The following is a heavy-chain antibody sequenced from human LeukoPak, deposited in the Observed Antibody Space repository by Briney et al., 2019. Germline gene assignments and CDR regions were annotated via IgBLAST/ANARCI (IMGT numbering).Heavy chain of an antibody. J-gene: IGHJ6*03. Sequence: GGSLRLSCAASGFTFSSYWMSWVRQAPGKGLEWGANIKQDGSEKYYVDSVKGRFTISRDNAKNSLYLQMNSLRAEDTAVYYCARDYCSSTSPYYYYYYMDVWGKGTTVTVSS. CDR3: ARDYCSSTSPYYYYYYMDV. D-gene: IGHD2-2*01. V-gene: IGHV3-7*01. CDR2: IKQDGSEK. CDR1: GFTFSSYW.